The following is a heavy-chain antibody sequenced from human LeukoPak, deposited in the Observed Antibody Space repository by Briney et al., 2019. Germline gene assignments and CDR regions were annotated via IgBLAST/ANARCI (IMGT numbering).Heavy chain of an antibody. D-gene: IGHD3-22*01. CDR2: ISAYNGNT. V-gene: IGHV1-18*01. CDR3: ARQLTMIVVETTPTYYYYMDV. CDR1: GYTFTSYG. J-gene: IGHJ6*03. Sequence: ASVKVSCKASGYTFTSYGISWVRQAPGQGLEWMGWISAYNGNTNYAQKLQGRVTMTTDTSTSSAYMELRSLRSDETAVYYCARQLTMIVVETTPTYYYYMDVWGKGTTVPVSS.